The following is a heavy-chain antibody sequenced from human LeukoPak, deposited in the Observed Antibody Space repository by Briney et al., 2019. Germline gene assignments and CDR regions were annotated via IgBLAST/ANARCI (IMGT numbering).Heavy chain of an antibody. CDR3: ARAGYCSGGSCYWRSVSGRVNWFDP. J-gene: IGHJ5*02. V-gene: IGHV4-39*07. Sequence: SETLSLTCTVSGGSISSSSYYWAWIRQPPGKGLEWIGSIHYSGSTYYNPSLQSRATISIDTSKNQFSLKLRFVTAADTAVYYCARAGYCSGGSCYWRSVSGRVNWFDPWGQGTLVTVSS. D-gene: IGHD2-15*01. CDR2: IHYSGST. CDR1: GGSISSSSYY.